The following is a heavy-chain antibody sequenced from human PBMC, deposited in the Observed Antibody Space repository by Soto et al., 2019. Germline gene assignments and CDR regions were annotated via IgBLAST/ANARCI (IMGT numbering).Heavy chain of an antibody. CDR3: ARRPRKYYYGMDV. CDR2: IYPGDSDT. J-gene: IGHJ6*02. Sequence: GESLKISCKGSGYSFTSYWIGWVRQMPGKSLEWMGIIYPGDSDTRYSPSFQGQVTISADKSISTAYLQWSSLKASDTAMYYCARRPRKYYYGMDVWGQGTTVTVSS. V-gene: IGHV5-51*01. CDR1: GYSFTSYW.